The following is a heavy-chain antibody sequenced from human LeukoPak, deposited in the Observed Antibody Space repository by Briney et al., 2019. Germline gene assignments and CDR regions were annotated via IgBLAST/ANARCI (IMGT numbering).Heavy chain of an antibody. V-gene: IGHV1-2*02. D-gene: IGHD6-19*01. J-gene: IGHJ4*02. CDR1: GYTFTGYY. CDR3: ARDRVGSGWPRPFYFEF. Sequence: ASVKVSCKPSGYTFTGYYIHWVRQAPGQRLEWLGWISSNTGATMFAHKFQDRVSMTRDTSIDTAYLELTSLTADDTALYYCARDRVGSGWPRPFYFEFWGQGTLVTVSS. CDR2: ISSNTGAT.